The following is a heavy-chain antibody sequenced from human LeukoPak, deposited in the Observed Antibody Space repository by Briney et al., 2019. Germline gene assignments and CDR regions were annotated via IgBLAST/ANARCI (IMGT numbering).Heavy chain of an antibody. Sequence: ASVKVSCKASGGTFSSYAISWVRQAPGQGLEWMGGIIPIFGTANYAQKFQGRVTITADESTSTAYMELSSLRAEDTAVYYCARAVRYFDWLYFDYWGQGTLVTVSS. CDR1: GGTFSSYA. CDR2: IIPIFGTA. CDR3: ARAVRYFDWLYFDY. D-gene: IGHD3-9*01. J-gene: IGHJ4*02. V-gene: IGHV1-69*13.